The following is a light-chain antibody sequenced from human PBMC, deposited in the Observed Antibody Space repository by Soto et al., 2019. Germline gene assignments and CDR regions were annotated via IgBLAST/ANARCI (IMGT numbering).Light chain of an antibody. CDR3: QSYDSSLRPL. CDR2: GNS. V-gene: IGLV1-40*01. Sequence: QSVLTQPPSVSGAPGQRVTISCTGSSSNIGAGYDVHWYQQLPGTAPKLLIYGNSNRPSGVPDRFSGSKSGTSASLAITGLRAEDGADYYGQSYDSSLRPLFGGGTNLPVL. J-gene: IGLJ2*01. CDR1: SSNIGAGYD.